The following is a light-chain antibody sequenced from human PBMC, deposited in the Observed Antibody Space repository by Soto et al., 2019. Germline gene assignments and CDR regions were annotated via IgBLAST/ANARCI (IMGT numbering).Light chain of an antibody. V-gene: IGKV1-5*03. Sequence: DIQLTQSPSTLSASVGDRVTISCRASQNVNSWLAWYQQKAGKAPKLLIYTASSLQSGVPSRFSGSGSGTEFTLTISGLQPDDFATYYYQQYNAYPRTFGQGTRVEI. CDR1: QNVNSW. CDR3: QQYNAYPRT. J-gene: IGKJ1*01. CDR2: TAS.